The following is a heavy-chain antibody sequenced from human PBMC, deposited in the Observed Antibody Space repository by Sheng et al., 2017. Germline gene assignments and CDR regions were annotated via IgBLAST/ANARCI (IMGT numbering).Heavy chain of an antibody. CDR2: INHSGST. J-gene: IGHJ3*02. V-gene: IGHV4-34*01. CDR3: ARGRSRGRGAFDI. Sequence: QVQLQQWGAGLLKPSETLSLTCAVYGGSFSGYYWSWIRQPPGKGLEWIGEINHSGSTNYNPSLKSRVTISVDTSKNQFSLKLSSVTAADTAVYYCARGRSRGRGAFDIWGQGTMVTVSS. CDR1: GGSFSGYY. D-gene: IGHD3-10*01.